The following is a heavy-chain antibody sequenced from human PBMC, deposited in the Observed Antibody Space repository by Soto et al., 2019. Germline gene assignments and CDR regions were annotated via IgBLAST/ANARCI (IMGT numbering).Heavy chain of an antibody. CDR1: GYSFTSYW. CDR2: IDPSDSYI. CDR3: ARLRPGVKIDY. J-gene: IGHJ4*02. V-gene: IGHV5-10-1*01. Sequence: GESLKISCKGSGYSFTSYWISWVRQKPGKGLEWIGRIDPSDSYINYSPSFQGHVTISADKSFSTAYLQWSSLKASDTAMYYCARLRPGVKIDYWGQGTLVTVSS. D-gene: IGHD7-27*01.